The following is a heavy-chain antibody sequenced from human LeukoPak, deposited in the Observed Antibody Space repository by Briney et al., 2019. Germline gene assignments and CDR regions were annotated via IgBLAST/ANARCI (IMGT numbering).Heavy chain of an antibody. V-gene: IGHV1-69*13. CDR1: GGTFSSYA. CDR2: IIPIFGTA. D-gene: IGHD3-10*01. J-gene: IGHJ5*02. Sequence: GASVKVSCKASGGTFSSYAISWVRQAPGQGLEWMGGIIPIFGTANYAQKFQGRVTITADESTSTAYMELSSLRSEDTAVYYCARDLRDGSGSYQSGGEGWFDPWGQGTLVTVSS. CDR3: ARDLRDGSGSYQSGGEGWFDP.